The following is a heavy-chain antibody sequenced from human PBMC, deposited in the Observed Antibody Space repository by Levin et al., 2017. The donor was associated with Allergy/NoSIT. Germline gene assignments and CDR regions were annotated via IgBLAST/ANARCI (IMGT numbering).Heavy chain of an antibody. CDR2: ISWNSGSI. CDR1: GFTFDDYA. J-gene: IGHJ4*02. D-gene: IGHD6-19*01. V-gene: IGHV3-9*01. CDR3: AKDSGVGSRGWTPIDY. Sequence: SLKISCAASGFTFDDYAMHWVRQAPGKGLEWVSGISWNSGSIGYADSVKGRFTISRDNAKNSLYLQMNSLRAEDTALYYCAKDSGVGSRGWTPIDYWGQGTLVTVSS.